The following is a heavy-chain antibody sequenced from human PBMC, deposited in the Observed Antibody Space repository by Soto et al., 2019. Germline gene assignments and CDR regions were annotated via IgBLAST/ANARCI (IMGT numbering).Heavy chain of an antibody. J-gene: IGHJ6*02. CDR2: INPSGGST. CDR3: ARDPKEYYDILTGEINYYGMDV. D-gene: IGHD3-9*01. CDR1: GYTFTSYY. Sequence: GASVKVSCKASGYTFTSYYMHWVRQAPGQGLEWMGIINPSGGSTSYAQKFQGRVTMTRDTSTSTVYMELSSLRSEDTAVYYCARDPKEYYDILTGEINYYGMDVWGQGTTVTV. V-gene: IGHV1-46*01.